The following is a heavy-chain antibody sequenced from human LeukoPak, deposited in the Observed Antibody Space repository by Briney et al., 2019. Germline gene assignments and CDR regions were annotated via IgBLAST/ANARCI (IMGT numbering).Heavy chain of an antibody. J-gene: IGHJ4*02. Sequence: PSETLTLTCTVSGVSITNYYWSWIRQPPGKGLEWIGYIYYTGSTNYNLSLRSRVTISVDTSKNQFSLKLRSVTAADTAVYFCAGGGDSGGYYYPMFDYWGQGTLVTVSS. D-gene: IGHD3-22*01. CDR1: GVSITNYY. V-gene: IGHV4-59*01. CDR2: IYYTGST. CDR3: AGGGDSGGYYYPMFDY.